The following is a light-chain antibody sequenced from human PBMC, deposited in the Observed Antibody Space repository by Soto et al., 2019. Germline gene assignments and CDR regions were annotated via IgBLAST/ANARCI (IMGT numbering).Light chain of an antibody. CDR2: AAS. J-gene: IGKJ2*01. V-gene: IGKV3-15*01. Sequence: DIVMTQSPATLSVSPGERATLSCRASQSVGSNLAWFQQKPGQSPRLLIYAASTRVTGVPARFSGSGSGTDFTLTIRSLQSEDFAVYYCQQYNNWPPYTFGQGTKVDIK. CDR3: QQYNNWPPYT. CDR1: QSVGSN.